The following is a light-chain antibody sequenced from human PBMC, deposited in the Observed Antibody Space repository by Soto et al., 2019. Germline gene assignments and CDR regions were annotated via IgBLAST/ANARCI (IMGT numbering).Light chain of an antibody. CDR2: VAS. V-gene: IGKV1-9*01. Sequence: DTQLTQSPSFLSASVGDTVTITCRASQGISSYLAWYQQKPGKAPKLLIYVASTLQGGVPSRFSGSGSGTEFTLTISSLQPEDFATYYCQQFGSYPLTFGGGTEVEVK. CDR1: QGISSY. CDR3: QQFGSYPLT. J-gene: IGKJ4*01.